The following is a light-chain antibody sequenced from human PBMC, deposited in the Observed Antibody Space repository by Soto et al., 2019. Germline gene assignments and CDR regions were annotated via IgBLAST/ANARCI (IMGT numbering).Light chain of an antibody. CDR3: QQYDDWPET. CDR2: DAS. CDR1: QSGSSN. J-gene: IGKJ1*01. V-gene: IGKV3-15*01. Sequence: KVMTQSPATLSVSPGEKATLSCRASQSGSSNLTWYQQKPGQAPRLLIYDASTRATGIPARFSGSGSGTEFTLTISSLQSEDLAVYYCQQYDDWPETFGQGTKV.